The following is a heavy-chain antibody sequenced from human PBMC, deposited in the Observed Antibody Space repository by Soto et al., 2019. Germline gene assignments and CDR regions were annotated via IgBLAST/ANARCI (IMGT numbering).Heavy chain of an antibody. D-gene: IGHD6-6*01. CDR1: GYTLTELS. Sequence: VKVSCKVSGYTLTELSMHWVRQAPGKGLEWMGGFDPEDGETIYAQKFQGRVTMTEDESTSTAYMELSSLRSEDTAVYYCASIITARQGYYGMDVWGQGTTVTVSS. CDR3: ASIITARQGYYGMDV. V-gene: IGHV1-24*01. CDR2: FDPEDGET. J-gene: IGHJ6*02.